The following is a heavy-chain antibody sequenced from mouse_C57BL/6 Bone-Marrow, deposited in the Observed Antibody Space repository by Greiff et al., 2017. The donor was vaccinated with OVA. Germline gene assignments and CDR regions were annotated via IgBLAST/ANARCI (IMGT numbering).Heavy chain of an antibody. CDR1: GFTFSSYG. Sequence: EVQVVESGGDLVKPGGSLKLSCAASGFTFSSYGMSWVRQTPDKRLEWVATISSGGSYTYYPDSVKGRFTISRDNAKNTLYLQMSSLKSEDTAMYYCARPDSNGYYYAMDYWGQGTSVTVSS. V-gene: IGHV5-6*01. D-gene: IGHD2-5*01. CDR3: ARPDSNGYYYAMDY. CDR2: ISSGGSYT. J-gene: IGHJ4*01.